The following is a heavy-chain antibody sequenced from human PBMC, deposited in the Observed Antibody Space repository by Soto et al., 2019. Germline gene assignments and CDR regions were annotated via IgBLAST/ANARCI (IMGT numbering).Heavy chain of an antibody. J-gene: IGHJ4*02. Sequence: EVQLVESGGGLVQPGGSLRLSCAASGFTLSSYWMHWVRQVPGKGLEWVSYISSISSSTIYYAESVKGRFTISRDNAKNSLYLQMNSLRDEDTAVYYCARRNYYDTSGYYYFDSWGQGTLVTVSS. CDR3: ARRNYYDTSGYYYFDS. CDR2: ISSISSSTI. D-gene: IGHD3-22*01. V-gene: IGHV3-48*02. CDR1: GFTLSSYW.